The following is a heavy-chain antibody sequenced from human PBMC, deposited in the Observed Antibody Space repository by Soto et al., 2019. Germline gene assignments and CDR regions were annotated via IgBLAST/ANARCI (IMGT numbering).Heavy chain of an antibody. CDR2: MYYGGMT. V-gene: IGHV4-39*01. J-gene: IGHJ5*02. CDR3: AAAPETYHPSGYYVNWFDP. D-gene: IGHD3-22*01. CDR1: GGSFSSSNVF. Sequence: PSETLSLTCSVSGGSFSSSNVFWSWIRQPPGKGLEWIATMYYGGMTYYNPSLKTRVTISVDTSNSQFSLRLNSVTAADTAMYYCAAAPETYHPSGYYVNWFDPWGQGILVTVSS.